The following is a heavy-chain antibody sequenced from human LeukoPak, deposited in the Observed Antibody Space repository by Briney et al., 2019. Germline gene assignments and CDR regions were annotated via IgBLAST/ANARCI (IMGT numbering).Heavy chain of an antibody. V-gene: IGHV3-23*01. Sequence: GGSLRLSCAASGFTFSSYAMSWVRQAPGKGLEWVSAISGSGGSTYYADSVKGRFTISRDNSKNTLYLQMNSLRAEDTAVYYCAKATITMVRGVITSDYWGQGTLVTVSS. CDR2: ISGSGGST. CDR1: GFTFSSYA. J-gene: IGHJ4*02. CDR3: AKATITMVRGVITSDY. D-gene: IGHD3-10*01.